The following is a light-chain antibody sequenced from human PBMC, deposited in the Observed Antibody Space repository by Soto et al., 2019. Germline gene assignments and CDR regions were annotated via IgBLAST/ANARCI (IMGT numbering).Light chain of an antibody. CDR1: QTVSSSY. Sequence: IGLTQSPGTLSLSPWERATLSCRASQTVSSSYLAWYRQKPGQAPRLLIYVASSRATGIPDRFSGSGSGTDFTLTISRLDPEDFAVYYCQQYGSSPLTFGGGTKVDIK. CDR3: QQYGSSPLT. V-gene: IGKV3-20*01. J-gene: IGKJ4*01. CDR2: VAS.